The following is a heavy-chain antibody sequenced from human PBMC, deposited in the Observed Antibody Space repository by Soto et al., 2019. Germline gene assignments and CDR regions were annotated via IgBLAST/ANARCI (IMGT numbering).Heavy chain of an antibody. Sequence: PSETLSLTCTSSGSSMIGHYWTWIMQSPERGLDWIVYILCSWSANYNPSRNSRLTMSVDRTKSKFSMKLASVTVADTAVYYCARGVGGSGLNWFDPWGQGTMVTLSS. CDR1: GSSMIGHY. J-gene: IGHJ5*02. CDR2: ILCSWSA. V-gene: IGHV4-59*11. D-gene: IGHD6-19*01. CDR3: ARGVGGSGLNWFDP.